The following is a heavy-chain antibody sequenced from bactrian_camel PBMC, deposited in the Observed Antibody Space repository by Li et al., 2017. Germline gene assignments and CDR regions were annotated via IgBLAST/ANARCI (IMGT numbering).Heavy chain of an antibody. CDR3: AADQWAFRLGNAYRY. CDR2: IDGIGGT. J-gene: IGHJ4*01. Sequence: DVQLVESGGGLVQPGGSLRLSCAASGFTFNTYTMTWFRQAPGKEREGVAAIDGIGGTSYADSVKGRFTISKDNAKNTLYLQMDSLKPEDTAMYYCAADQWAFRLGNAYRYWGQGTQVTVS. V-gene: IGHV3S42*01. D-gene: IGHD2*01. CDR1: GFTFNTYT.